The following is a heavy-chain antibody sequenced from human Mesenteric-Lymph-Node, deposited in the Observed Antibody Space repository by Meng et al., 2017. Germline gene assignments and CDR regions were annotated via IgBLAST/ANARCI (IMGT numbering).Heavy chain of an antibody. CDR3: ARPVDTAMVTFLH. V-gene: IGHV1-3*01. Sequence: GGSLRLSCAASGFTFTSYAMHWVRQAPGQRLEWMGWINAGNGNTKYSQKFQGRVTITRDTSASTAYMELSSLRSEDTAVYYCARPVDTAMVTFLHWGQGTLVTVSS. CDR1: GFTFTSYA. D-gene: IGHD5-18*01. CDR2: INAGNGNT. J-gene: IGHJ1*01.